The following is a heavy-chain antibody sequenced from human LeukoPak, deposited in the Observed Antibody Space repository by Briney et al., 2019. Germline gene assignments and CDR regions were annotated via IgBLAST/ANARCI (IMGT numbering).Heavy chain of an antibody. Sequence: ASVKVSCKASGYTFIDYYMHWVRQAPGQGLEWMGWINPNSGGTNYAQKFQGRVTMTRDTSISTAYMELSRLRSDDTAVYYCARGCQYQLLIFLYYYMDVWGKGTTVTISS. CDR3: ARGCQYQLLIFLYYYMDV. CDR1: GYTFIDYY. D-gene: IGHD2-2*01. V-gene: IGHV1-2*02. J-gene: IGHJ6*03. CDR2: INPNSGGT.